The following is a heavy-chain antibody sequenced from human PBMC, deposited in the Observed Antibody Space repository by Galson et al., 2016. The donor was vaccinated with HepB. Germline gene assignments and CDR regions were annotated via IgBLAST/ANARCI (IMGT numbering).Heavy chain of an antibody. CDR3: ARVKWLRSPFDM. CDR1: GYSLTGYY. CDR2: INPSGGST. J-gene: IGHJ3*02. V-gene: IGHV1-46*03. Sequence: SVKVSCKASGYSLTGYYMHWVRQAPGQGLEWMGMINPSGGSTTYTQKFLGRVTMTRDMSTSTVYMELRSLRSEDTAVYYCARVKWLRSPFDMWGQGTMVTVSS. D-gene: IGHD5-12*01.